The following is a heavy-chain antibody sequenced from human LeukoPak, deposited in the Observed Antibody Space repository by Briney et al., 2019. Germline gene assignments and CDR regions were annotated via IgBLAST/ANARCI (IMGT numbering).Heavy chain of an antibody. J-gene: IGHJ5*02. CDR2: IYNSGST. CDR3: ARVRFGYGGFDP. CDR1: GGSISSYY. Sequence: SETLSLTCTVSGGSISSYYWSWIRQPPGKGLGWIGDIYNSGSTNYNPSLKSRVTISVDTSKNQFSLKLSSVTAADTAVYYCARVRFGYGGFDPWGQGTLVTVSS. V-gene: IGHV4-59*01. D-gene: IGHD3-16*01.